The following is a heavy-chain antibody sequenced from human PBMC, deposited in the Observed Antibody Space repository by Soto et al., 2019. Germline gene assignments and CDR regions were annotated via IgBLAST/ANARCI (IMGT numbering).Heavy chain of an antibody. CDR2: ISGSDGST. V-gene: IGHV3-23*01. CDR3: AKGPGMYSDFDC. D-gene: IGHD2-8*01. CDR1: GFTFSSYA. J-gene: IGHJ4*02. Sequence: GGSLRLSCAASGFTFSSYAMSWVRQAPGKGLEWVSVISGSDGSTFYADSVKGRFTISRDDSKNTFFLQMNSLRAEDTAVYYCAKGPGMYSDFDCWGQGTLVTVSS.